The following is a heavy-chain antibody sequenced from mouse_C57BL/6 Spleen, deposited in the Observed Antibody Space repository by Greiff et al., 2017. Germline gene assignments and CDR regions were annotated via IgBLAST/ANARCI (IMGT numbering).Heavy chain of an antibody. Sequence: QVQLQQSGAELVKPGASVKISCKASGYAFSSYWMNWVKQRPGTGLEWIGQIYPGDGDTNYNGKFKGKATLTADKSSSTAYMQLSSLTSEDSAVYFCARFITTGVAKGWDYWGQGTTLTVSS. V-gene: IGHV1-80*01. CDR1: GYAFSSYW. D-gene: IGHD1-1*01. CDR2: IYPGDGDT. CDR3: ARFITTGVAKGWDY. J-gene: IGHJ2*01.